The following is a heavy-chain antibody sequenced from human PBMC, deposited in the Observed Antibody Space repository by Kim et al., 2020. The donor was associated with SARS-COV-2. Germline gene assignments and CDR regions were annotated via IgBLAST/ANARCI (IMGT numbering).Heavy chain of an antibody. CDR3: TRAHNIGRWAYYYYYYMDV. D-gene: IGHD5-12*01. V-gene: IGHV3-49*04. CDR2: IRSKAYGGTT. J-gene: IGHJ6*03. Sequence: GGSLRLSCTASGFTFGDYAMSRVRQAPGKGLEWVGFIRSKAYGGTTEYAASVKGRFTISRDDSKSIAYLQMNSLKTEDTAVYYCTRAHNIGRWAYYYYYYMDVWGKGTTVTVSS. CDR1: GFTFGDYA.